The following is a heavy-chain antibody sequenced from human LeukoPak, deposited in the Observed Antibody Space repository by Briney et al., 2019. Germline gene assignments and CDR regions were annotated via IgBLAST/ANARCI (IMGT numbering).Heavy chain of an antibody. CDR1: GFTYNNYA. CDR2: VSGSGGAT. Sequence: GGPLRLSCAASGFTYNNYAMSWVRQAPDMGLEWLSYVSGSGGATYYAASVKGRFTISRDNYKNTVYLQMGSLRAEDTAVYYCAKNRGGTYKYYMDVWGNGTTVTVSS. J-gene: IGHJ6*03. V-gene: IGHV3-23*01. D-gene: IGHD1-1*01. CDR3: AKNRGGTYKYYMDV.